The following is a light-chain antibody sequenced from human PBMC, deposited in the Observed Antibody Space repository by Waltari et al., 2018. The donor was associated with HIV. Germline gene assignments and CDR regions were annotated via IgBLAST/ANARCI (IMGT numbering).Light chain of an antibody. CDR3: QQYNNRPRT. V-gene: IGKV3-15*01. Sequence: EIVMTQSPATLSVSPGERVTLSCRASQSVSSNLAWYQQKPGQAPRLLIYGASTRAPGIPARFSGSGSGTEFTLTISSLQSEDFAVYNCQQYNNRPRTFGQGTKVEIK. J-gene: IGKJ1*01. CDR2: GAS. CDR1: QSVSSN.